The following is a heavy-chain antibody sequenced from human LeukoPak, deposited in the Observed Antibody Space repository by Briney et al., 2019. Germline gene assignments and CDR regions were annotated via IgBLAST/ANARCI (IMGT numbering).Heavy chain of an antibody. CDR1: GYTFTAHD. D-gene: IGHD3-22*01. CDR3: ARGGTHYYDSSGYYSIFDY. J-gene: IGHJ4*02. CDR2: INPNYGGT. Sequence: ASVKVSCKASGYTFTAHDMHWVRQAPGQGLEWMGWINPNYGGTNYAQKFQGRVTITTDESTSTAYMELSSLRSEDTAVYYCARGGTHYYDSSGYYSIFDYWGQGTLVTVSS. V-gene: IGHV1-2*02.